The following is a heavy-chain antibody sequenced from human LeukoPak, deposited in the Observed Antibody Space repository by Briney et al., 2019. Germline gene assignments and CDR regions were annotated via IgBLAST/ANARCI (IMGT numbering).Heavy chain of an antibody. CDR2: IYYSGST. V-gene: IGHV4-59*01. Sequence: SETLSLTCTVSGGSISSYYWSWIRQPPGKGLESIGNIYYSGSTNYNPSLKSRVTISVDTSKNQFSLKLSSVTAADTAVYYCARDRPGIVGATPPHWFDPWGQGTLVTVSS. CDR3: ARDRPGIVGATPPHWFDP. CDR1: GGSISSYY. J-gene: IGHJ5*02. D-gene: IGHD1-26*01.